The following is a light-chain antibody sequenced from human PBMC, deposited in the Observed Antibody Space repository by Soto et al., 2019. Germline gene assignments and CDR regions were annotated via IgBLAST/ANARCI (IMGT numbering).Light chain of an antibody. J-gene: IGKJ1*01. Sequence: VSLGKSASLSGKSILRIIYNSNNKNYVAWYQQKPGQPPKLLINWASTRESGVPDRFSGSGSGTAFTLTISSLQAEDAAVYYCEQYCTAWGSVGRGTKGDIK. V-gene: IGKV4-1*01. CDR1: LRIIYNSNNKNY. CDR2: WAS. CDR3: EQYCTAWGS.